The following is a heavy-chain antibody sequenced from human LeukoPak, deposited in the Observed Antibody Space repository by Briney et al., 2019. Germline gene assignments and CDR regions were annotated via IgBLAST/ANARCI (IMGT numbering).Heavy chain of an antibody. Sequence: PSETLSLTCAVYGGSFSGYYWSWIRQPPGKGLEWIGEINHSGSTNYNPSLKSRVTISVDTSKNQFSLKLSSVTAADTAVYYCARARVRRGYSYGFVGGEIDYWGQGTLVTVSS. CDR2: INHSGST. CDR1: GGSFSGYY. J-gene: IGHJ4*02. D-gene: IGHD5-18*01. V-gene: IGHV4-34*01. CDR3: ARARVRRGYSYGFVGGEIDY.